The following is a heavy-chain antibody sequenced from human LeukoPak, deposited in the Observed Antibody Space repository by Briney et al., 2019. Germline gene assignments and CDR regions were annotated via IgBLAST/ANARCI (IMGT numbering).Heavy chain of an antibody. Sequence: GGSLRLSCAASGFTVSSNYMSWVRQAPGKGLEWVSVIYSGGSTYYADSVKGRFTISRDNSKNTLYLQMNSLRAEDTAVYYCARVLGWQLYAFDIWGQGTMVTVSS. D-gene: IGHD2-15*01. CDR1: GFTVSSNY. CDR2: IYSGGST. V-gene: IGHV3-66*01. CDR3: ARVLGWQLYAFDI. J-gene: IGHJ3*02.